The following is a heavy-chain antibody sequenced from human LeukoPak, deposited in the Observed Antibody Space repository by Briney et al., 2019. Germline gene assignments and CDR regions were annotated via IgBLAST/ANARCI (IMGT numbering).Heavy chain of an antibody. CDR1: GLSFSGST. CDR3: TTVYGDFDYYYYYMDV. V-gene: IGHV3-73*01. D-gene: IGHD4-17*01. J-gene: IGHJ6*03. CDR2: IRSKADRYAT. Sequence: GGSLRLSCAASGLSFSGSTMHWVRKASGKGLEWVGRIRSKADRYATVYAGSVKGRFTISRDDSKNTAYLQMNSLTIEDTAVYYCTTVYGDFDYYYYYMDVWGKGTTVTISS.